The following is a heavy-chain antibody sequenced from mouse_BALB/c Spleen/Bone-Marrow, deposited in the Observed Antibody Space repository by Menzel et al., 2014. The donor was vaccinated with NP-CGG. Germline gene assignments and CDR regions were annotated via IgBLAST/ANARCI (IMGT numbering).Heavy chain of an antibody. Sequence: EVQLQQSGAELVKPGASVKLSCTASGFNIKDTYMHWVKQRPEQGLEWIGRIDPANGSTKYDPKFQGKATIPADTSSNTAYLQLISLTSEDTAVYYCGNYYYGSSFFAHWGQGTLVTVSA. J-gene: IGHJ3*01. CDR3: GNYYYGSSFFAH. V-gene: IGHV14-3*02. CDR1: GFNIKDTY. D-gene: IGHD1-1*01. CDR2: IDPANGST.